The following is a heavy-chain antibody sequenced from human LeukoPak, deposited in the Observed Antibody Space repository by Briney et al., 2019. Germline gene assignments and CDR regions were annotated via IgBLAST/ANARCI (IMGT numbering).Heavy chain of an antibody. Sequence: GGSLRLSCAASGFTFNKYAMHWVRQAPGKGLEWVAVVSYLGNDKFYADSVKGRFTISKDNSKNTLYLQMNSLRAEDTAVYYCAKGRYGNGYYFDYWGQGTLVTVSS. CDR2: VSYLGNDK. CDR3: AKGRYGNGYYFDY. V-gene: IGHV3-30-3*01. D-gene: IGHD4-11*01. CDR1: GFTFNKYA. J-gene: IGHJ4*02.